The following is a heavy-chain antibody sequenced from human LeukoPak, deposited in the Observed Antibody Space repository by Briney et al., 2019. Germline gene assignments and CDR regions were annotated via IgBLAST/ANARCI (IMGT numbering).Heavy chain of an antibody. V-gene: IGHV3-13*01. CDR1: GFRLSTYD. Sequence: PGGSLRLSRVPSGFRLSTYDMHLVRQVTGKGLEWVSAIGTAGDTYYPDSVKGRFTISRENAKNSLYLQMNSLRAGDTALYYCARAVTVTTDDCDIWAQGTMVTVSS. CDR3: ARAVTVTTDDCDI. D-gene: IGHD4-17*01. CDR2: IGTAGDT. J-gene: IGHJ3*02.